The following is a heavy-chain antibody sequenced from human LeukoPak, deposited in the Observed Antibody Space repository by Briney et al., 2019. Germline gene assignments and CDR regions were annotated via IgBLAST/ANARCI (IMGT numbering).Heavy chain of an antibody. D-gene: IGHD4-17*01. CDR2: ISSSSSYI. CDR1: GFTFSSYS. Sequence: GGSLRLSCAASGFTFSSYSMNWVRQAPGKGLEWVSSISSSSSYIYYADSVKGRFTISRDNAKNSLYLQMNSLRAEGTAVYYCARDKWTTVTTHWGQGTLVTVSS. CDR3: ARDKWTTVTTH. V-gene: IGHV3-21*01. J-gene: IGHJ4*02.